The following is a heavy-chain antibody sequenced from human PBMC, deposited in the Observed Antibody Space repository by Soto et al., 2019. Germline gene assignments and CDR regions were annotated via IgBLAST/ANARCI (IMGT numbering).Heavy chain of an antibody. D-gene: IGHD5-18*01. J-gene: IGHJ4*02. Sequence: GGSLRLSCAASGFTFSSYAMSWVCQAPGKGLEWVSAISGSGGSTYYADSVKGRFTISRDNSKNTLYLQMNSLRAEDTAVYYCAKDLGSGYSYGDYYFDYWGQGTLVTVSS. V-gene: IGHV3-23*01. CDR2: ISGSGGST. CDR1: GFTFSSYA. CDR3: AKDLGSGYSYGDYYFDY.